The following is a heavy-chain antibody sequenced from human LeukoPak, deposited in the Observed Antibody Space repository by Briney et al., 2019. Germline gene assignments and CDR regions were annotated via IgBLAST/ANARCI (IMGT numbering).Heavy chain of an antibody. CDR1: GFTFSSYS. CDR2: IYSGGST. J-gene: IGHJ3*02. CDR3: ARETRAMATI. Sequence: GGSLRLSCAASGFTFSSYSMNWVRQAPGKGLEWVSVIYSGGSTYYADSVKGRFTISRDNSKNTLYLQMNSLRAEDTAVYYCARETRAMATIWGQGTMVTVSS. V-gene: IGHV3-66*01. D-gene: IGHD5-24*01.